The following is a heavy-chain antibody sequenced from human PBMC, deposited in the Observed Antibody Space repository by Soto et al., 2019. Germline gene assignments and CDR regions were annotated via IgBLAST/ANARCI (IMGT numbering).Heavy chain of an antibody. CDR1: GYSFTDFY. CDR2: INPNSGST. V-gene: IGHV1-46*01. J-gene: IGHJ5*01. CDR3: AREDHFVADS. Sequence: QVQLVQSGAALKKPGASIRISCKASGYSFTDFYMYWVRQAPGQGPEWMGMINPNSGSTTYAPKFQGRVTMTRDRSATTVYMELRSLGSADTAVYYCAREDHFVADSWGQGTLVIVS. D-gene: IGHD6-6*01.